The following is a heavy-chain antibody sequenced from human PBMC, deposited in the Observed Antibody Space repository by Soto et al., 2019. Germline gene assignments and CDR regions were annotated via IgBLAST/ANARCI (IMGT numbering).Heavy chain of an antibody. J-gene: IGHJ6*02. CDR3: ARSLGYSSGWYAGEYYYYGMDV. D-gene: IGHD6-19*01. CDR1: GGTFSSYA. V-gene: IGHV1-69*13. CDR2: IIPIFGTA. Sequence: SVKVSCKASGGTFSSYAISWVRQAPGQGLEWTGGIIPIFGTANYAQKFQGRVTITADESTSTAHMELSSLRSEDTAVYYCARSLGYSSGWYAGEYYYYGMDVWGQGTTVTVSS.